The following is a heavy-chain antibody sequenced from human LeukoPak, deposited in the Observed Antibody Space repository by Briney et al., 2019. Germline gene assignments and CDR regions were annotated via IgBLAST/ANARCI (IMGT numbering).Heavy chain of an antibody. V-gene: IGHV3-48*02. D-gene: IGHD3-22*01. CDR3: ARDGDSSGYYAAFDI. CDR1: GFTFSSYS. Sequence: GGSLRLSCAASGFTFSSYSMNWVRQAPGKGLGWLSYISSSSSIIYYADSVKGRLTISRDNAKNSLYLQMNSLRDEDTAVYYCARDGDSSGYYAAFDIWGQGTMVTVSS. CDR2: ISSSSSII. J-gene: IGHJ3*02.